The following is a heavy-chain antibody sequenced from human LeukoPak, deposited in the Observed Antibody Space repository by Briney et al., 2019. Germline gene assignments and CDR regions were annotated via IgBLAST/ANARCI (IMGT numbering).Heavy chain of an antibody. CDR3: AGAPRGSYGGYFDY. J-gene: IGHJ4*02. V-gene: IGHV3-11*01. Sequence: GRSLRLSCAASGFTFSDYYMSWIRQAPGKGLEWVSHISSSGSTTYYADSVKGRFTISRDNAKNSLFLQMNSLRAEDTAVYYCAGAPRGSYGGYFDYWGQGTLVTVSS. D-gene: IGHD4/OR15-4a*01. CDR1: GFTFSDYY. CDR2: ISSSGSTT.